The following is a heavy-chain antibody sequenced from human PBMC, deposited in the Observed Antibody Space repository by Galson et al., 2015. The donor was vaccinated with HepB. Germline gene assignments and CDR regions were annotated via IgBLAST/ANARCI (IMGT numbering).Heavy chain of an antibody. CDR3: ARTDAFGSGLDY. Sequence: SLRLSCAASGFTFSSYAMSWVRQAPGKGLEWVSAISGSGGSTYYADSVKGRFTISRDNSKNTLYLQMNSLRAEDTAVYYCARTDAFGSGLDYWGQGTLVTVSS. CDR2: ISGSGGST. CDR1: GFTFSSYA. D-gene: IGHD6-19*01. J-gene: IGHJ4*02. V-gene: IGHV3-23*01.